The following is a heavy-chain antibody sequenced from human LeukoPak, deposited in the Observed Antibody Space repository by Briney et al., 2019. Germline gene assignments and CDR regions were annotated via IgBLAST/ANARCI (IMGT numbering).Heavy chain of an antibody. CDR1: GFTVSSNY. Sequence: GGSLRLSCAASGFTVSSNYMSWVRQAPGKGLEWVSVIYSGGSTYYADSVKGRFTISRDNSKNTLYLQMNSLRAEDTAVYYCARGHYSSGWYGFYGMDVWGQGTTVTVSS. CDR2: IYSGGST. CDR3: ARGHYSSGWYGFYGMDV. V-gene: IGHV3-66*01. D-gene: IGHD6-19*01. J-gene: IGHJ6*02.